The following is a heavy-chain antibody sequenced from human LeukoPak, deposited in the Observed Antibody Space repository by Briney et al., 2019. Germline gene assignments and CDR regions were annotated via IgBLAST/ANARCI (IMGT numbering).Heavy chain of an antibody. CDR1: GLTFSSYA. J-gene: IGHJ6*03. D-gene: IGHD6-13*01. CDR2: MWYDGSNK. CDR3: ARDGAAAAPEIYNYYYLDV. V-gene: IGHV3-33*08. Sequence: GGSLRLSCAASGLTFSSYAMSWVRQAPGKGLEWVAEMWYDGSNKYYADSVKGRFIISRDNSKNTLYLQINSLSAEDTAVYYCARDGAAAAPEIYNYYYLDVWGKGTTVTVSS.